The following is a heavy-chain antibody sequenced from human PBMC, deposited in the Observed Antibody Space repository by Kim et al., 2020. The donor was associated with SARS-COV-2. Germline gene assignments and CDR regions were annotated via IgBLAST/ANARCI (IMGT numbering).Heavy chain of an antibody. D-gene: IGHD3-9*01. CDR2: IYSGGST. CDR3: ARGGLRYFDWTPED. CDR1: GFTVSSNY. J-gene: IGHJ4*02. V-gene: IGHV3-53*01. Sequence: GGSLRLSCAASGFTVSSNYMSWVRQAPGKGLEWVSVIYSGGSTYYADSVKGRFTISRDNSKNTLYLQMNSLRAEDTAVYYCARGGLRYFDWTPEDWGQGTLVTVSS.